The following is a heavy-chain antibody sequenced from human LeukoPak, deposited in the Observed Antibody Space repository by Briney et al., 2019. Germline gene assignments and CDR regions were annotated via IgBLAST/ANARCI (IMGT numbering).Heavy chain of an antibody. CDR2: IYYSGST. Sequence: SETLSLTCTVSGGSISSSSYYWGWIRQPPGKGLEWIGSIYYSGSTYYNPSLKSRVTISVDTSKNQFSLKLNSVTAADTAVYYCARVSWFPGTSYYYMDVWGKGTTVTVSS. D-gene: IGHD1-1*01. J-gene: IGHJ6*03. V-gene: IGHV4-39*07. CDR1: GGSISSSSYY. CDR3: ARVSWFPGTSYYYMDV.